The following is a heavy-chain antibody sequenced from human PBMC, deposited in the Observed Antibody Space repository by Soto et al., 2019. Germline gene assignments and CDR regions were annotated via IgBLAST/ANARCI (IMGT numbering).Heavy chain of an antibody. Sequence: GGSLRLSCTASGFTFGDYAMSWVRQAPGKGQERVGFISSNTCGGTTDYPAPVKGRFIISRDDSNSIAHLQMTRLKTEDTAFYYCAVLNLEMGNTFDYWGQGTLVTVSS. J-gene: IGHJ4*02. D-gene: IGHD3-3*01. V-gene: IGHV3-49*04. CDR3: AVLNLEMGNTFDY. CDR1: GFTFGDYA. CDR2: ISSNTCGGTT.